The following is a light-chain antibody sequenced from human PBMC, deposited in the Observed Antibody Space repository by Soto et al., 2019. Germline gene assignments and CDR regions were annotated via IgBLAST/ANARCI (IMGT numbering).Light chain of an antibody. CDR3: QQYGRSPWT. CDR1: QSVSSSY. V-gene: IGKV3-20*01. Sequence: IGLAHTRGTLCWSPGESSTLWWTASQSVSSSYLAWYQQKPGQAPGLLIYGASSRATGIPDRFSGSGSGTDFTLTISRLEPEDFAVYYCQQYGRSPWTFGQGTKVDIK. J-gene: IGKJ1*01. CDR2: GAS.